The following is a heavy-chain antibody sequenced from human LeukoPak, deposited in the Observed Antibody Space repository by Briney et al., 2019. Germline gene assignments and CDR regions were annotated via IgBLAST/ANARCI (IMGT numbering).Heavy chain of an antibody. CDR3: ATPVVLVPAAIFVS. CDR2: IYYSGST. CDR1: GGSISSSSYY. D-gene: IGHD2-2*02. J-gene: IGHJ4*02. Sequence: SETLSLTCTVSGGSISSSSYYWGWIRQPPGKGLEWIGSIYYSGSTYYNPSLKSRVTISVDTSKNQFSLKLSSVTAADTAVYYCATPVVLVPAAIFVSWGQGTLVTVSS. V-gene: IGHV4-39*01.